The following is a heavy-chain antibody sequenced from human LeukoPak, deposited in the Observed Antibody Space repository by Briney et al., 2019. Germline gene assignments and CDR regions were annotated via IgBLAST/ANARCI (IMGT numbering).Heavy chain of an antibody. Sequence: GGSLRLSCAASGFTFSNYAMSWVRQAPGKGLEWVSAISGSGDTTYYADSVKGRFTISRDNSRNTLYLQMNSLRAEDTAVYYCARGQYYDFWSDWGQGTLVTVSS. D-gene: IGHD3-3*01. V-gene: IGHV3-23*01. CDR3: ARGQYYDFWSD. J-gene: IGHJ4*02. CDR2: ISGSGDTT. CDR1: GFTFSNYA.